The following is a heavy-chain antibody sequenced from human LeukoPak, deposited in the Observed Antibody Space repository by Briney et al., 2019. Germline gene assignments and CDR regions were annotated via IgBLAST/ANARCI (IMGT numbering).Heavy chain of an antibody. CDR2: ISSSSSYI. CDR1: GFTFSSYG. V-gene: IGHV3-21*01. D-gene: IGHD2/OR15-2a*01. CDR3: ARDEYDAFDI. Sequence: GSLRLSCAASGFTFSSYGMHWVRQAPGKGLEWVSSISSSSSYIYYADSVKGRFTISRDNAKNSLYLQMNSLRAEDTAVYYCARDEYDAFDIWGQGTMVTVSS. J-gene: IGHJ3*02.